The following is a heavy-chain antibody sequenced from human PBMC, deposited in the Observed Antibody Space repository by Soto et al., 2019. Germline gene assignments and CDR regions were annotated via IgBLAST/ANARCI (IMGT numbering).Heavy chain of an antibody. Sequence: ASVKVSCKASGYTFTSYGISWVRQAPGQGLEWMGWISAYNGNTNYAQKLQGRVTMTTDTSTSTAYMELRSLRSDDTAVYYCARGIRSYDILTGHYYYYGMDVWGQGTKVTVYS. J-gene: IGHJ6*02. D-gene: IGHD3-9*01. CDR1: GYTFTSYG. CDR2: ISAYNGNT. V-gene: IGHV1-18*04. CDR3: ARGIRSYDILTGHYYYYGMDV.